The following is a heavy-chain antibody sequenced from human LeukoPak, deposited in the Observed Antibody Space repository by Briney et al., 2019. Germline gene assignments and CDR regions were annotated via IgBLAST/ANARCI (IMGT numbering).Heavy chain of an antibody. Sequence: SETLSLTCAVYGGSFSGYYWSWIRQPPGKGLEWIGEINHSGSTNYNPSLKSRVTISVDTSKNQFSLKLSSVTAADTAVYYCAREGVRYYDSSGYYYRVSPEYYFDYWGQGTLVTVSS. J-gene: IGHJ4*02. V-gene: IGHV4-34*01. D-gene: IGHD3-22*01. CDR2: INHSGST. CDR3: AREGVRYYDSSGYYYRVSPEYYFDY. CDR1: GGSFSGYY.